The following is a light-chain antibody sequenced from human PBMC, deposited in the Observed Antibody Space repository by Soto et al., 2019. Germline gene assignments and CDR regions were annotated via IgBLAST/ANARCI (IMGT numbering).Light chain of an antibody. CDR3: QQYDSWPLT. Sequence: DIQMTQSPSSLSASVGDRVTITCRASQGIAKYVAWFQQKAGKAPKSLIYATSRLQSGVPSKFSGSVSGTDFTLTISSLQPEDFATYYCQQYDSWPLTLGQGTKLEI. V-gene: IGKV1-16*02. CDR1: QGIAKY. CDR2: ATS. J-gene: IGKJ2*01.